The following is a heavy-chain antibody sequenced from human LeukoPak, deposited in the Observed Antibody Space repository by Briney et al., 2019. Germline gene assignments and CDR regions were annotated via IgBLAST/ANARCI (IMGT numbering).Heavy chain of an antibody. J-gene: IGHJ4*02. D-gene: IGHD6-19*01. CDR1: GYIFSGYY. CDR2: INPKTGGT. CDR3: ASIAVAGSGYFDY. V-gene: IGHV1-2*02. Sequence: ASVKVSCKTSGYIFSGYYMHWVRQAPGQGLEWMGWINPKTGGTNYAQKFQGRVTMTRDTSTSTVYMELSSLRSEDTAVYYCASIAVAGSGYFDYWGQGTLVTVSS.